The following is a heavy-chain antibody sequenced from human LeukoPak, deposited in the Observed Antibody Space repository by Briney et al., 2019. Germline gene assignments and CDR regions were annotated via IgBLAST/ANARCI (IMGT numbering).Heavy chain of an antibody. J-gene: IGHJ4*02. D-gene: IGHD6-6*01. CDR2: INHSGST. CDR3: ARGTLVGYSSSSGPRHFDY. V-gene: IGHV4-34*01. Sequence: SETLSLTCAVYGGSFSGYYWSWIRQPPGKVLEWIGEINHSGSTNYNPSLKSRVTISVDTSKNQFSLKLSSVTAADTAVYYCARGTLVGYSSSSGPRHFDYWGQGTLVTVSS. CDR1: GGSFSGYY.